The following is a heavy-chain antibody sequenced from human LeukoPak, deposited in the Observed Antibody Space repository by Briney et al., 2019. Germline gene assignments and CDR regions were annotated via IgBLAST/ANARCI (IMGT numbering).Heavy chain of an antibody. J-gene: IGHJ4*02. Sequence: GGSLRLSCAASGFTLSNYAMSWVRQVPGKGPDWVSAISGSGGDTYHADSVKGRFTISRDRSKNTLYLQMNSLRAEDTALYYCAKGDGDGYGLYDSWGQGTLVTVSS. V-gene: IGHV3-23*01. CDR3: AKGDGDGYGLYDS. D-gene: IGHD2-21*01. CDR2: ISGSGGDT. CDR1: GFTLSNYA.